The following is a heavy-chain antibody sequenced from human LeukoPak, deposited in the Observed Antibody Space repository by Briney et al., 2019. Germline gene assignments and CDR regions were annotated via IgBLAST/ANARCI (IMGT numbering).Heavy chain of an antibody. CDR3: VRDQCSSTSCYVGDNYFYYYGMDV. Sequence: GGSLRLSCAASGFTFSSYAMNWVRQAPGKGLEWVSYISVGSRTIYYADSVKGRFTISRDSVKNSLYLQMKSLRAEDTAVYYCVRDQCSSTSCYVGDNYFYYYGMDVWGQGTTVTVS. V-gene: IGHV3-48*01. J-gene: IGHJ6*02. CDR2: ISVGSRTI. CDR1: GFTFSSYA. D-gene: IGHD2-2*01.